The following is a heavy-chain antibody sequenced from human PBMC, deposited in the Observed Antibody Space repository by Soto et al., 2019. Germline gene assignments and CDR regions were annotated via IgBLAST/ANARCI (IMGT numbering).Heavy chain of an antibody. D-gene: IGHD6-19*01. V-gene: IGHV3-11*01. CDR3: ARELIVVAGSYFDY. CDR2: ITSRADTI. CDR1: GFTFSDYY. Sequence: GGSLRLSCAASGFTFSDYYMSWIRQAPGKGLEWVSHITSRADTIYYADSVEGRFTISRDNAKSSLYLQMNSLRAEDTAVYYCARELIVVAGSYFDYWGQGSLVTVSS. J-gene: IGHJ4*02.